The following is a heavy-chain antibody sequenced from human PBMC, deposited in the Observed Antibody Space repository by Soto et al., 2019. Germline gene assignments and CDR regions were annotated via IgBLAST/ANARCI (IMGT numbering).Heavy chain of an antibody. J-gene: IGHJ6*02. D-gene: IGHD3-10*01. CDR3: ARHSPHYYGSGSSHYGMDV. CDR2: IDPSDSYT. V-gene: IGHV5-10-1*01. Sequence: HGESLKISCKGSGYSFTSYWISWVRQMPGKGLEWMGRIDPSDSYTNYGPSFQGHVTISADKSISTAYLQWSSLKASDTAMYYCARHSPHYYGSGSSHYGMDVWGQGTTVTVSS. CDR1: GYSFTSYW.